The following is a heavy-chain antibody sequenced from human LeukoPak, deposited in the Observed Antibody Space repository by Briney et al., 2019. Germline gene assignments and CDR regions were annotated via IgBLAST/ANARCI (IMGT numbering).Heavy chain of an antibody. CDR1: GGSISSSSYY. CDR3: ARQSPTAAYDY. J-gene: IGHJ4*02. D-gene: IGHD6-13*01. Sequence: SETLSLTCTVSGGSISSSSYYWGWIRQPPGKGLEWIGSIYYSGSTYYNPSLKSRVTISVDTSKNQFSLKLSSVTAADTAVYYCARQSPTAAYDYWGQGTLVTVSS. V-gene: IGHV4-39*01. CDR2: IYYSGST.